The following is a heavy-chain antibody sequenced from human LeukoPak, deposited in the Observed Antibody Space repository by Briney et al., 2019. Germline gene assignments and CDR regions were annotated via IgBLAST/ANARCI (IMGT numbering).Heavy chain of an antibody. Sequence: PGGSLRLSCAASGFTVSSNYMSWVRQAPGKGLEWVANIKQDGSEKYYVDSVKGRFTISRDNAKNSLYLQMNSLRAEDTAVYYCARGGRWLQLRGYFDYWGQGTLVTVSS. J-gene: IGHJ4*02. V-gene: IGHV3-7*01. CDR3: ARGGRWLQLRGYFDY. CDR1: GFTVSSNY. D-gene: IGHD5-24*01. CDR2: IKQDGSEK.